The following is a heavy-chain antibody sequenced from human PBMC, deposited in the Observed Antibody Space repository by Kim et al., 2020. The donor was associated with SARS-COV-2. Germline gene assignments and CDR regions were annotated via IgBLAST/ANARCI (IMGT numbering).Heavy chain of an antibody. V-gene: IGHV3-48*02. D-gene: IGHD3-16*01. CDR3: VRDRMGGAFDM. CDR1: GFTFSSSS. J-gene: IGHJ3*02. Sequence: GGSLRLSCATSGFTFSSSSLHWFRPSPGKWLECLSFITTSSPPIYYADSVEGGFTISRDNAKNSLFLQMNSLRDEDTALYYCVRDRMGGAFDMWGQGTMVTVSS. CDR2: ITTSSPPI.